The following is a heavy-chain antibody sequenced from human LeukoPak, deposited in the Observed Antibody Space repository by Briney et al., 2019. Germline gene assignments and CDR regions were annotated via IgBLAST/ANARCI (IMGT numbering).Heavy chain of an antibody. CDR3: ARTTVTPPWDY. D-gene: IGHD4-17*01. CDR1: RGSISTYY. J-gene: IGHJ4*02. CDR2: IYYSGST. Sequence: SETLSLTCTVSRGSISTYYWNWIRQPPGKGLEWIGYIYYSGSTNYNPSLKSRVTISVDTSKNQFSLKLSSVTAADTAVYYCARTTVTPPWDYWGRGTLVTVSS. V-gene: IGHV4-59*01.